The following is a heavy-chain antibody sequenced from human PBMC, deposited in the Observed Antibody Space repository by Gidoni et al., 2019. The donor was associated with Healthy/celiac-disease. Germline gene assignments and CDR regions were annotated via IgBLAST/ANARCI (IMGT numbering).Heavy chain of an antibody. CDR3: ARRSILLWFGVANWFDP. D-gene: IGHD3-10*01. J-gene: IGHJ5*02. CDR2: INHSGST. CDR1: GGSFSGYY. Sequence: QVQLQQWGAGLLKPSETLSLTCAVYGGSFSGYYWSWIRQPPGKGLEWIGEINHSGSTNYNPSLKSRVTISVDTSKNQFSLKLSSVTAADTAVYYCARRSILLWFGVANWFDPWGQGTLVTVSS. V-gene: IGHV4-34*01.